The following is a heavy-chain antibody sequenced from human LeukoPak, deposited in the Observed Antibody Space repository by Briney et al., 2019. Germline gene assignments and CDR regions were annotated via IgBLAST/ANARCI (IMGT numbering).Heavy chain of an antibody. V-gene: IGHV3-20*04. Sequence: GGSLRLSCAASGYTFGDYGMSWVRQVPGKGLEWVSGTNRRGDITGYADFVQGRFTISRDNAKNSLYLQMNSLRAEDTAVYYCAELGITMIGGVWGKGTTVTISS. J-gene: IGHJ6*04. CDR2: TNRRGDIT. CDR1: GYTFGDYG. CDR3: AELGITMIGGV. D-gene: IGHD3-10*02.